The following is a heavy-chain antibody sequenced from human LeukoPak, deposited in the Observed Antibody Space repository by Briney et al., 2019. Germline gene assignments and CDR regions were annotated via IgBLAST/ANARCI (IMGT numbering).Heavy chain of an antibody. CDR1: GFTFSSYN. CDR3: AKDRRGYSSSWPDAFDI. V-gene: IGHV3-48*01. CDR2: ISSSGSTI. Sequence: TGGSLRLSCAGSGFTFSSYNMNWVRQAPGKGLEWVSYISSSGSTIYYAVSVKGRFTISRDNSKNTLYLQMNSLRAEDTAVYYCAKDRRGYSSSWPDAFDIWGQGTMVTVSS. J-gene: IGHJ3*02. D-gene: IGHD6-13*01.